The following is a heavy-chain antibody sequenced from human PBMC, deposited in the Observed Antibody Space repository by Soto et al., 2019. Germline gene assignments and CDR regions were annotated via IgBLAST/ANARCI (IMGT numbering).Heavy chain of an antibody. D-gene: IGHD6-13*01. V-gene: IGHV4-31*03. CDR1: GGSISGEGYY. J-gene: IGHJ5*02. CDR2: IHDSGST. Sequence: QVQLQESGPGLVEPSQTLSLTCTVSGGSISGEGYYWSWIRQYSGRGLEWIGYIHDSGSTYYNPSLKSRVTLSVDTSKTQFFLKLSSVTAADTAVYYCARAWTATAGWANWFDRWGQGTLVTVSS. CDR3: ARAWTATAGWANWFDR.